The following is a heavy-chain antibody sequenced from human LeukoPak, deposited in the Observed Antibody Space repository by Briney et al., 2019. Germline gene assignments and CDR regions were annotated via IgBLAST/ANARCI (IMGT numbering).Heavy chain of an antibody. V-gene: IGHV1-24*01. CDR3: VRGRTGSIATAGRY. CDR2: LDPEDGET. Sequence: GASVTDSRKRSGSTLSEFSIHGVRPAHGKGLEWLGGLDPEDGETILSQKFQDRVALTADTSTSTAYMDMSRLRSEDTAVYFCVRGRTGSIATAGRYWGRGTLVTVSS. D-gene: IGHD1-1*01. CDR1: GSTLSEFS. J-gene: IGHJ4*02.